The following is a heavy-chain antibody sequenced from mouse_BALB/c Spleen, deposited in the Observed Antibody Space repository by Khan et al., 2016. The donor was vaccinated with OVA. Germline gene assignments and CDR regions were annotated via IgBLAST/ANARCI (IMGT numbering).Heavy chain of an antibody. CDR3: ARIKKIVATDFDY. CDR2: TNPTNGRT. D-gene: IGHD1-1*01. J-gene: IGHJ2*01. V-gene: IGHV1S81*02. CDR1: GYTFTSYW. Sequence: QVQLKQSGAELVKAGASVKMSCKASGYTFTSYWMHWVKQRLGQGLEWFAETNPTNGRTYYTEKFKSKATLTVDKSSSTAYMLLSGPTYEDSAVYYCARIKKIVATDFDYGGQGTTLTVSS.